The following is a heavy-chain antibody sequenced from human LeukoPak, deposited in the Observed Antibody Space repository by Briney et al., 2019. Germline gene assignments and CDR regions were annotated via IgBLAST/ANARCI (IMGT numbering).Heavy chain of an antibody. D-gene: IGHD2-15*01. CDR2: INHSGST. V-gene: IGHV4-34*01. Sequence: NASETLSLTCAVYGGSFSGYYWSWIRQPPGKGLEWIGEINHSGSTNYNPSLKSRVTISVDTSKNQFSLKLSSVTAADTAVYYCAVAHVVRRFDYWGQGTLVTVSS. CDR3: AVAHVVRRFDY. J-gene: IGHJ4*02. CDR1: GGSFSGYY.